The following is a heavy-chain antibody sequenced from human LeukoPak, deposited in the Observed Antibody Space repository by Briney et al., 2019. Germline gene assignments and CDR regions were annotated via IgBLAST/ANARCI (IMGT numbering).Heavy chain of an antibody. V-gene: IGHV4-30-2*01. CDR2: IYHSGST. CDR1: GGSISSGGYS. Sequence: SETLSLTCAVSGGSISSGGYSWSWIRQPPGKGLEWIVYIYHSGSTYYNPSLKSRVTISVDRSKNQFSLKLSSVTAADTAVYYCARAPVGDSSPNDAFDIWGQGTMVTVSS. CDR3: ARAPVGDSSPNDAFDI. D-gene: IGHD4-17*01. J-gene: IGHJ3*02.